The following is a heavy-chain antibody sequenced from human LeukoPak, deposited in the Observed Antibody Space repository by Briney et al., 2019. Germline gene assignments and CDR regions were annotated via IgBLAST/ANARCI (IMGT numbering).Heavy chain of an antibody. CDR1: GFTFSTYG. Sequence: GRSLRLSCAASGFTFSTYGMHWVRQAPGKGLEWVAVISYDGSSQYYADSVKGRFTVSSDNSKNTLYPQMNSLRAEDTAVYYCARVGCSTSCYGFGYFYYYMDVWGKGTTVTVSS. V-gene: IGHV3-30*03. CDR3: ARVGCSTSCYGFGYFYYYMDV. J-gene: IGHJ6*03. D-gene: IGHD2-2*01. CDR2: ISYDGSSQ.